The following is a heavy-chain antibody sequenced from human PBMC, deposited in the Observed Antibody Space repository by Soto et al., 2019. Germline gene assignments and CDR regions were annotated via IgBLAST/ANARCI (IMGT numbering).Heavy chain of an antibody. CDR2: IYYSGST. V-gene: IGHV4-59*01. CDR1: GGSISSYY. Sequence: SETLSLTCTVSGGSISSYYWSWIRQPPGKGLEWIGYIYYSGSTNYNPSLKSRVTISVDTSKNQFSLKLSSVTAADTAVYYCARGITGTTYYYYYDIEVGGQGTTVTVS. CDR3: ARGITGTTYYYYYDIEV. J-gene: IGHJ6*02. D-gene: IGHD1-7*01.